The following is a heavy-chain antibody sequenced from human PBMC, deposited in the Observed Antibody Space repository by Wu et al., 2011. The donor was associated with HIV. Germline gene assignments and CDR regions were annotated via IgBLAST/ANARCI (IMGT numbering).Heavy chain of an antibody. J-gene: IGHJ3*01. Sequence: EVKKPGASVKVTCQTSGYSFTSYDINWVRQAAGQGLEWLGWMNPVSGNTGYAQKFQDRVTITRNTSIRTAYMELSSLRSEDTAVYYCARGMGGYDAFDVWGQGTMVTVSS. D-gene: IGHD3-16*01. CDR2: MNPVSGNT. CDR1: GYSFTSYD. CDR3: ARGMGGYDAFDV. V-gene: IGHV1-8*02.